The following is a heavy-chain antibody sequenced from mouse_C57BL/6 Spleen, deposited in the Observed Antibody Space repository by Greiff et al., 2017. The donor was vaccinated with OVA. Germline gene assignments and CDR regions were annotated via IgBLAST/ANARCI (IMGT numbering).Heavy chain of an antibody. CDR1: GYAFSSYW. D-gene: IGHD2-1*01. CDR3: ARNYGKGWYFDV. J-gene: IGHJ1*03. CDR2: IYPGDGDT. V-gene: IGHV1-80*01. Sequence: VHLVESGAELVKPGASVKISCKASGYAFSSYWMNWVKQRPGKGLEWIGQIYPGDGDTNYNGKFKGKATLTADKSSSTAYMQLSSLTSEDSAVYFCARNYGKGWYFDVWGTGTTVTVSS.